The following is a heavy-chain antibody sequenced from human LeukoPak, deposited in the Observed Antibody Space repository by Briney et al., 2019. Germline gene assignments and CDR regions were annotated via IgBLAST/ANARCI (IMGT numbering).Heavy chain of an antibody. Sequence: APVKVSCKASGYTFDTFAMYWVRQAPGQRLEWMGWITAGNGNTKYSQKFQGRVTITRETSASTDYMELSSLRSEDTAVYYCARGYGLGSYYHYWGQGTLVTVSS. D-gene: IGHD3-10*01. CDR1: GYTFDTFA. V-gene: IGHV1-3*01. CDR2: ITAGNGNT. CDR3: ARGYGLGSYYHY. J-gene: IGHJ4*02.